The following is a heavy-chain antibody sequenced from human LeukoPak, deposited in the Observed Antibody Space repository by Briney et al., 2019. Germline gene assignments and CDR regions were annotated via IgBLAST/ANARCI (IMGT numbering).Heavy chain of an antibody. Sequence: GGSLRLSCAASGFTFSSYAMSWVRQAPGKGLEWISAISGSGGSTYYADSVKGRFTISRDNSKNTLYLQMNSLRAEDTAVYYCAKDVEQQLVRVGAFDIWGQGTMVTVSS. J-gene: IGHJ3*02. CDR1: GFTFSSYA. CDR3: AKDVEQQLVRVGAFDI. V-gene: IGHV3-23*01. D-gene: IGHD6-13*01. CDR2: ISGSGGST.